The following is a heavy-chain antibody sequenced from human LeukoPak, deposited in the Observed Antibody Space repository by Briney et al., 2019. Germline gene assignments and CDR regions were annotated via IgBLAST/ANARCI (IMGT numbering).Heavy chain of an antibody. J-gene: IGHJ5*02. Sequence: SGAVSLTCDVSGGTISSSNWWSWVRQPPGKGLEWIGEIYHSGSTNYNPSLKSRVTISVDKSKNQFSLKLSSVTAADTAVYYCASLPTDWFDPWGQGTLVTVSS. CDR1: GGTISSSNW. V-gene: IGHV4-4*02. CDR3: ASLPTDWFDP. CDR2: IYHSGST.